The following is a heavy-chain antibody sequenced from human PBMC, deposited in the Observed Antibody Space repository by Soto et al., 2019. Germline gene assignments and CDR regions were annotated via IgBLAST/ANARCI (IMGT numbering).Heavy chain of an antibody. CDR3: SRRELQGLIDY. CDR1: GGSISSGDYY. V-gene: IGHV4-30-4*01. CDR2: IYYSGST. Sequence: SETLSLTCTVSGGSISSGDYYWSWIRQPPGKGLEWIGYIYYSGSTYYNTSLKSRVTISVDTSRNQFSLIVNFVTAADTAVYYCSRRELQGLIDYWGQGTLVTVSS. D-gene: IGHD1-26*01. J-gene: IGHJ4*02.